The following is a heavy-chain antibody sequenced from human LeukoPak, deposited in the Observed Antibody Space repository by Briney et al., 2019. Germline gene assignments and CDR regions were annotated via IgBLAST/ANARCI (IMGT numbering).Heavy chain of an antibody. V-gene: IGHV3-23*01. J-gene: IGHJ4*02. Sequence: GGSLRLSCAASGFTFGSSAMSWVRQTPGKGLEWVSAISGRGDDTFHADSVKGRFTISRDNSKNTLYLQMNSLRAGDTAVYYRGKGGGAADYWGQGTLVTVSS. CDR2: ISGRGDDT. CDR1: GFTFGSSA. CDR3: GKGGGAADY. D-gene: IGHD1-26*01.